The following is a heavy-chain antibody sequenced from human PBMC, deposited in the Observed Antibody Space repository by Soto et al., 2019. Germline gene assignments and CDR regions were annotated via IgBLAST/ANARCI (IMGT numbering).Heavy chain of an antibody. D-gene: IGHD3-22*01. CDR1: GYSFAGYW. CDR2: IDPSDSQT. J-gene: IGHJ4*02. Sequence: PGESLKISCKGSGYSFAGYWITWVRQKPGQDLEWMGRIDPSDSQTYYSPSFRGHVTIAVTKSITTVFLQWSSLRASDTSMYYCARQIYDSDTGPIFQYYFDSWGQGTPVTVSS. V-gene: IGHV5-10-1*01. CDR3: ARQIYDSDTGPIFQYYFDS.